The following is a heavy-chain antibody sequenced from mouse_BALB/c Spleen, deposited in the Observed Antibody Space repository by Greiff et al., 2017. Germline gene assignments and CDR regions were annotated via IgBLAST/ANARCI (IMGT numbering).Heavy chain of an antibody. CDR1: GFAFSSYD. CDR3: ARHGGIPMDY. CDR2: ISSGGGST. V-gene: IGHV5-12-1*01. Sequence: EVQLVESGGGLVKPGGSLKLSCAASGFAFSSYDMSWVRQTPEKRLEWVAYISSGGGSTYYPDTVKGRFTISRDNAKNTLYLQMSSLKSEDTAMYYCARHGGIPMDYWGQRTSVTVSS. J-gene: IGHJ4*01.